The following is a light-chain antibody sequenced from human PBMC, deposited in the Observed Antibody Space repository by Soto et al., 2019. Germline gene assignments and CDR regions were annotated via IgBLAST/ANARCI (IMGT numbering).Light chain of an antibody. CDR3: QQANSSPLT. J-gene: IGKJ4*01. CDR2: GAS. Sequence: DVQMTQSPSSVSAYVGDRVTITCRASQGISSWLAWYQQKPGKAPNLLIYGASNLQSGVPSRFSGSGSGTDFTLTISGLQPEDAATYYCQQANSSPLTFGGGTKVEIK. V-gene: IGKV1D-12*01. CDR1: QGISSW.